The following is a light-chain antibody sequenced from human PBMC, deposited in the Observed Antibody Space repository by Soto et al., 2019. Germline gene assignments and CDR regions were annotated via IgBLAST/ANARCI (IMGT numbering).Light chain of an antibody. V-gene: IGKV3-20*01. J-gene: IGKJ5*01. CDR1: QNISRS. Sequence: EIVMTQSPVTLSVSPGERATLSCRASQNISRSLAWYQQKPGQGPSLLIYGTSTRAGGVPARFSGSGSATDFTLTISRLEPEDFALYYCQQYGSSPITFGQGTRLEIK. CDR3: QQYGSSPIT. CDR2: GTS.